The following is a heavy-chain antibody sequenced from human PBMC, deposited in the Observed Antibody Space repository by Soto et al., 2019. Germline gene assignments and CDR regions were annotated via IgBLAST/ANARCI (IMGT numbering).Heavy chain of an antibody. CDR2: LYHSGGT. V-gene: IGHV4-4*02. CDR1: GDSISSDNW. CDR3: TRVSSSSRTWFDP. Sequence: SETLSLTCAVSGDSISSDNWWSWVRQPPGKGLEWIGELYHSGGTNYNPSLKSRVTMSVDKSKNQFSLNLSSVTAADTAVYYCTRVSSSSRTWFDPWGQGTLVTVS. J-gene: IGHJ5*02. D-gene: IGHD6-19*01.